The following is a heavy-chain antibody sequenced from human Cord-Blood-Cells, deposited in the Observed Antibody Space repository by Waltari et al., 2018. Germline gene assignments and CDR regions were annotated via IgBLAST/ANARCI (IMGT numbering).Heavy chain of an antibody. J-gene: IGHJ5*02. CDR2: IYYSVRT. Sequence: QLQLQESGTGLVKPSETLSLTCTVSGGSISSSSDYSGWIRQPPGKGLEWIGGIYYSVRTIYNPSGSRRFTIAVDTSKNQFCRKLSSVTAADTAVYYCAGPRDYSNTSPGHTGCDPWGQGTLVTVSS. CDR1: GGSISSSSDY. V-gene: IGHV4-39*01. D-gene: IGHD4-4*01. CDR3: AGPRDYSNTSPGHTGCDP.